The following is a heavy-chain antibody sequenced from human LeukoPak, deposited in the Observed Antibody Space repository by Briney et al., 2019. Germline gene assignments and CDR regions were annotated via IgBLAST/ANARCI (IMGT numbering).Heavy chain of an antibody. Sequence: ASVKVSCKASGGTFSSYAISWVRQAPGQGLEWMGRIIPILGIANYAQKFQGRVTITADKSTSTAYMELSSLRSEDTAVCYCAGREHTQYSGWGQGTTVTVSS. CDR1: GGTFSSYA. J-gene: IGHJ6*02. CDR2: IIPILGIA. CDR3: AGREHTQYSG. D-gene: IGHD5-12*01. V-gene: IGHV1-69*04.